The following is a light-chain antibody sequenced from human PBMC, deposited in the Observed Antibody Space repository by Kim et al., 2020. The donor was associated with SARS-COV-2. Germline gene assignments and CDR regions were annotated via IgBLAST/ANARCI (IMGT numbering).Light chain of an antibody. CDR1: SSDVGAYNY. V-gene: IGLV2-8*01. CDR3: SSYTGTNTNTYV. J-gene: IGLJ1*01. CDR2: EVN. Sequence: QSALTQPPSASGSPGQSVTISCTGTSSDVGAYNYVSWYQQHPGHAPQPIIYEVNKRPSGVPDRFSGSKSGNTASLTVSGLQADDEAAYYCSSYTGTNTNTYVFGTGTKVTVL.